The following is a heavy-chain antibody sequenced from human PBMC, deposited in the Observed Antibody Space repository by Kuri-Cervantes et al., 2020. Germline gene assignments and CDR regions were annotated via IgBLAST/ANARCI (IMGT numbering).Heavy chain of an antibody. CDR2: ISGSGGST. D-gene: IGHD3-22*01. CDR3: AKGVTYYYDSSGYQRGDAFDI. V-gene: IGHV3-23*01. Sequence: LSLTCAASGFTFSSYAMSWVRQAPGKGLEWVSAISGSGGSTYYADSVKGRFTISRDNSKNTLYLQMNSLRAEDTAVYYCAKGVTYYYDSSGYQRGDAFDIWGQGTMVTVSS. CDR1: GFTFSSYA. J-gene: IGHJ3*02.